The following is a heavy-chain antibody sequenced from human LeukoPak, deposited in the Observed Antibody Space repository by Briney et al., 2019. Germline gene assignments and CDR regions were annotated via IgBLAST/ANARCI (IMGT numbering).Heavy chain of an antibody. J-gene: IGHJ5*02. CDR2: ISAYNGNT. V-gene: IGHV1-18*01. CDR3: ARGHYYDSSGYYYEDNWFDP. D-gene: IGHD3-22*01. CDR1: GYTFIRYG. Sequence: GASVKVSCKASGYTFIRYGISWVRQAPGQGLEWMGWISAYNGNTKYAQKVQGRVTMTTDTSMSTAYMELRSLRSDDAAVYYCARGHYYDSSGYYYEDNWFDPWGQGTLVTVSS.